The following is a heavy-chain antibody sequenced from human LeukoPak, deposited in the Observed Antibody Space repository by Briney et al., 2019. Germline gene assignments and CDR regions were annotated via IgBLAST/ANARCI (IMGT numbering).Heavy chain of an antibody. CDR3: TRESADLKFFDF. CDR2: INPSGSST. Sequence: GASVEVSCKASGYTFSRHYMHWVRQAPGQGLEWLGQINPSGSSTGYAQKFQGRVTLTRDTSTSTPYLALSSLRSEDTAVYYCTRESADLKFFDFWGQGTLVTVSS. J-gene: IGHJ4*02. CDR1: GYTFSRHY. V-gene: IGHV1-46*01.